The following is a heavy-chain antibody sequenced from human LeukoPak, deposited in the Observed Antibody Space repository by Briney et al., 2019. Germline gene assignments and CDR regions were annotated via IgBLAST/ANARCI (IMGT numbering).Heavy chain of an antibody. CDR1: GFTFSSYA. D-gene: IGHD1-26*01. J-gene: IGHJ4*02. CDR2: ISYDGSNK. CDR3: ARDILGSETPFDY. Sequence: GSLRLSCAASGFTFSSYAMHWVRQAPGKGLEWVAVISYDGSNKYYADSVKGRFTISRDNSKNTLYLQMNSLRAEDTAVYYCARDILGSETPFDYWGQGTPVTVSS. V-gene: IGHV3-30*04.